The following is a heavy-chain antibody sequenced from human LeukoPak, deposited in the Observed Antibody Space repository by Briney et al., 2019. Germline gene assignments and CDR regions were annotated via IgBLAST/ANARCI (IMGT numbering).Heavy chain of an antibody. CDR1: GGSISSSSYY. V-gene: IGHV4-39*01. CDR2: IYYSGST. J-gene: IGHJ4*02. CDR3: ASKPPMLSSGWYR. D-gene: IGHD6-19*01. Sequence: PSETLSLTCTVSGGSISSSSYYWGWIRQPPGKGLEWIGSIYYSGSTYYNPSLKSRVTISVDTSKNQFSLKLSSVTAADTAVYYCASKPPMLSSGWYRWGQGTLVTVSS.